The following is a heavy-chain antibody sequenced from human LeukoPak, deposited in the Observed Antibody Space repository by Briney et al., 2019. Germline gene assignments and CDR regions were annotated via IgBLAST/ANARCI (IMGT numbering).Heavy chain of an antibody. J-gene: IGHJ4*02. CDR1: GFTFSNYG. V-gene: IGHV3-23*01. Sequence: GGSLRLSCAASGFTFSNYGMSWVRQAPGKGLEWVSTVSGSGDTTYYADSVKGRFTISGDNSKNTLYLQMNSLRAEDTAVYYCAKPLGYYGSGSYYNSDFDYWGQGTLVTVSS. D-gene: IGHD3-10*01. CDR3: AKPLGYYGSGSYYNSDFDY. CDR2: VSGSGDTT.